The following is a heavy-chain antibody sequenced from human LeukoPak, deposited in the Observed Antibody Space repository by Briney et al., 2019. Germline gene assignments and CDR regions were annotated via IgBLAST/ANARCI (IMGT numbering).Heavy chain of an antibody. CDR3: VREIRENAVGLPATRNYYYGLDV. Sequence: PGGSLRLSCAASGFIFGHYDMHWVRQSTGHGLEWVSAIGAGGDTYHTDSVKGRFTISRENAKNSLYPQMNSLRAEDTAVYYCVREIRENAVGLPATRNYYYGLDVWGLGTTVTVS. V-gene: IGHV3-13*01. CDR1: GFIFGHYD. CDR2: IGAGGDT. D-gene: IGHD1-26*01. J-gene: IGHJ6*02.